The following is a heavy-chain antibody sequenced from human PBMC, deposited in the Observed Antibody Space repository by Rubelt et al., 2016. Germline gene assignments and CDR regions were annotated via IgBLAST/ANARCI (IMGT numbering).Heavy chain of an antibody. V-gene: IGHV1-69*01. CDR3: AREQQLVGGWFDP. CDR1: GGTFSSYA. Sequence: QVQLVQSGAEVKKPGSSVKVSCKASGGTFSSYAISWVRQAPGQGLEWMGGIIPSFGTANYAQKFQGRVTMTADESTSTAYMGRSSLRSEDTAVYYCAREQQLVGGWFDPWGQGTLVTVSS. D-gene: IGHD6-13*01. J-gene: IGHJ5*02. CDR2: IIPSFGTA.